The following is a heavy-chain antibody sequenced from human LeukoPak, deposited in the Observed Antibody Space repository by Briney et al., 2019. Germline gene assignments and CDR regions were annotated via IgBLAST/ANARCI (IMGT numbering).Heavy chain of an antibody. D-gene: IGHD3-3*01. CDR2: IYSGGDT. V-gene: IGHV3-53*01. CDR3: ATGLRFLEWLLPNSPSTWFDP. J-gene: IGHJ5*02. CDR1: GFTVSSNY. Sequence: GGSLRLSCAASGFTVSSNYMNWVRQAPGKGLEWVSIIYSGGDTYYADYVKGRFTISRDNSKNTLYLQMNSLRAEDTAVYYCATGLRFLEWLLPNSPSTWFDPWGQGTLVTVSS.